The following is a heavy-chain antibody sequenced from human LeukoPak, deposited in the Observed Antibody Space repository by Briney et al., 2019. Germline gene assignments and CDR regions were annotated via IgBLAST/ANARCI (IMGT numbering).Heavy chain of an antibody. V-gene: IGHV1-3*01. D-gene: IGHD6-19*01. Sequence: ASVKVSCTASGYTFTSYAMHWVRQAPGQRLEWMGWINAGNGNTKYSQKFQGRVTITRDTSASTAYMELSSLRSEDTAVYYCARDPPRIAVAATGNYWGQGTLVTVSS. CDR3: ARDPPRIAVAATGNY. CDR2: INAGNGNT. CDR1: GYTFTSYA. J-gene: IGHJ4*02.